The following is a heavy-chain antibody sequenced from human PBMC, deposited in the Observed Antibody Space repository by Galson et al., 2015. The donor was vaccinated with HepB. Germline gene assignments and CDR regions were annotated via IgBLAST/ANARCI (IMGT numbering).Heavy chain of an antibody. CDR1: GFTVSSNY. CDR2: IYSGGST. V-gene: IGHV3-53*01. Sequence: SLRLSCAASGFTVSSNYMSWVRQAPGKGLEWVSVIYSGGSTYYADSVKGRFTISRDNSKNTLYLQMNSLRAEDTAVYYCARLGTGRAYCGGDCYSGSGIWGQGTMVTVSS. CDR3: ARLGTGRAYCGGDCYSGSGI. J-gene: IGHJ3*02. D-gene: IGHD2-21*02.